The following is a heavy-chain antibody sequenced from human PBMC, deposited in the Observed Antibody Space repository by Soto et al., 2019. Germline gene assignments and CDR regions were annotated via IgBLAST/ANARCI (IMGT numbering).Heavy chain of an antibody. V-gene: IGHV4-39*01. CDR1: DDSTTSDAYY. Sequence: LTCSVSDDSTTSDAYYWGWIRQPPGKGLEWLGSIYYSGYTYYNPSLKSRVTISVDRSRNQFSLNLRSVTAADTAVYYCVSGTSFYDVLTGYYVDRWFDPWGQGTLVTVSS. J-gene: IGHJ5*02. CDR2: IYYSGYT. CDR3: VSGTSFYDVLTGYYVDRWFDP. D-gene: IGHD3-9*01.